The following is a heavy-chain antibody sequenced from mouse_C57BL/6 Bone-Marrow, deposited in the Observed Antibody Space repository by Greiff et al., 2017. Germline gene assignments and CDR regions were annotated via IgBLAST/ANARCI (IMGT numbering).Heavy chain of an antibody. V-gene: IGHV1-55*01. CDR3: AREGGWDNYAMDY. CDR1: GYTFTSYW. CDR2: IYPGSGST. J-gene: IGHJ4*01. Sequence: QVQLQQPGAELVKPGASVTMSCKASGYTFTSYWITWVKQRPGQGLEWIGDIYPGSGSTNYNEQFKSQATLTVDTSSSTAYMQLSSLTSEDSAVYYCAREGGWDNYAMDYWGQGTSVTVSA. D-gene: IGHD4-1*01.